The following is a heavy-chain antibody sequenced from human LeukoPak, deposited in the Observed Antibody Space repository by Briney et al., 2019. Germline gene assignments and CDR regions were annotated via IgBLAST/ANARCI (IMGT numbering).Heavy chain of an antibody. CDR2: ISGSGSST. J-gene: IGHJ3*01. D-gene: IGHD5-24*01. Sequence: GGSLRLSCAASGSTFSTYAMSWVRQAPGKGLEWVSVISGSGSSTYYADSVKGRFTISRDNSKNTLYLQMNSLRAEDTAVYYRAKEMATIRAFDFWGQGTMVTVSS. V-gene: IGHV3-23*01. CDR3: AKEMATIRAFDF. CDR1: GSTFSTYA.